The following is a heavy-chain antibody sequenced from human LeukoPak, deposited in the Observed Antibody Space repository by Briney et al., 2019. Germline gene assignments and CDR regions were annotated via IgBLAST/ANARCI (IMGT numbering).Heavy chain of an antibody. V-gene: IGHV3-7*01. CDR2: IKQDGSEK. CDR1: GFTFSSYS. CDR3: ARDLSGAVAGTFDY. D-gene: IGHD6-19*01. J-gene: IGHJ4*02. Sequence: GGSLRLSCAASGFTFSSYSMNWVRQAPGKGLEWVANIKQDGSEKYYVDSVKGRFTISRDNAKNSLYLQMNSLRAEDTAVYYCARDLSGAVAGTFDYWGQGTLVTVSS.